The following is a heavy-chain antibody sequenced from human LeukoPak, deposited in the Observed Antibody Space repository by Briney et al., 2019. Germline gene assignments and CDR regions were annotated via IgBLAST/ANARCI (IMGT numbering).Heavy chain of an antibody. CDR2: IKSKTDGRTT. Sequence: PGGSLRLSCAASGLTFSKAWMSWVRQAPGKGLEWVGRIKSKTDGRTTDYAAPVKGRFTISRDDSKNTLYLQMNSLKTEDTAVYYCTTRHGYSYGYYFDYWGQGTLVTVSS. V-gene: IGHV3-15*01. CDR3: TTRHGYSYGYYFDY. CDR1: GLTFSKAW. D-gene: IGHD5-18*01. J-gene: IGHJ4*02.